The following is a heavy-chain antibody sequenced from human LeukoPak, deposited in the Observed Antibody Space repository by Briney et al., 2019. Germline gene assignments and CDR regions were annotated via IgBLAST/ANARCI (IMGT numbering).Heavy chain of an antibody. V-gene: IGHV1-2*02. CDR3: ARDEGDGYNYVDY. CDR1: GYTFTGYY. Sequence: ASVKVSCKASGYTFTGYYMHWVRQAPGQGLEWMGWINPNSGGTNYAQKFQGRVTMTRDTSISTDYMELSRLRSDDTAVYYCARDEGDGYNYVDYWGQGTLVTVSS. J-gene: IGHJ4*02. CDR2: INPNSGGT. D-gene: IGHD5-24*01.